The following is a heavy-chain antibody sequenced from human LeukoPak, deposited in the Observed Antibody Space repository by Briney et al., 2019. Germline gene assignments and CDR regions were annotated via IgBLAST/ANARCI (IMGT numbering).Heavy chain of an antibody. V-gene: IGHV1-2*02. Sequence: VSVKVSCKASGYTFTGYYMHWVRQAPGQGLEWMGWINPNSGGTNYAQKFQGRVTMTGDTSISTAYMELSRLRSDDTAVYYCARGFFPDIVVVPAAISYYMDVWGKGTTVTVSS. CDR1: GYTFTGYY. CDR3: ARGFFPDIVVVPAAISYYMDV. D-gene: IGHD2-2*01. J-gene: IGHJ6*03. CDR2: INPNSGGT.